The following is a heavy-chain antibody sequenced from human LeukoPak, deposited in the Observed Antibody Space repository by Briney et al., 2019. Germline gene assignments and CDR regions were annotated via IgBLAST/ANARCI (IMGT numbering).Heavy chain of an antibody. J-gene: IGHJ4*02. D-gene: IGHD3-3*01. CDR2: IYYSGST. CDR3: ARVGGAYYDFWSGYYLSSYFDY. CDR1: GGSISSYY. Sequence: SETLSLTCTVSGGSISSYYWSWIRQPPGKGLEWIGYIYYSGSTNYNPSLKSRVTISVDTSKNQFSPKLSSVTAADTAVYYCARVGGAYYDFWSGYYLSSYFDYWGQGTLVTVSS. V-gene: IGHV4-59*01.